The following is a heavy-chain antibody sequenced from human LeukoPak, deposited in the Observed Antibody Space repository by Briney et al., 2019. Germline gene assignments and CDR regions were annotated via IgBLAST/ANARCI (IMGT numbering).Heavy chain of an antibody. CDR3: ARARGSGSYYGHDYYYYYYMDV. CDR2: INPSGGST. J-gene: IGHJ6*03. D-gene: IGHD3-10*01. V-gene: IGHV1-46*01. CDR1: GYTFTTDY. Sequence: GASVKVSCKASGYTFTTDYIHWVRQAPGQGLEWMGIINPSGGSTTYAQKFQGRVIMTGDTSTSTVYMELRSLRSEGTAVYYCARARGSGSYYGHDYYYYYYMDVWGQGTTVTVSS.